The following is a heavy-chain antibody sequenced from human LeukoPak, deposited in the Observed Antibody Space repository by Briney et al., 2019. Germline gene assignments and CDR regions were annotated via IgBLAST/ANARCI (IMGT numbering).Heavy chain of an antibody. J-gene: IGHJ4*02. D-gene: IGHD6-19*01. CDR2: ITSTGTHI. V-gene: IGHV3-48*02. CDR3: ARGSTSGWSY. Sequence: GGSLRLSCAASGFTFSSYSMNWVRQAPGKGLEWVSHITSTGTHIYYADSVQGRFTISRDNAKNSLYLQMNSLRDEDTAVYYCARGSTSGWSYWGQGTLVTVSS. CDR1: GFTFSSYS.